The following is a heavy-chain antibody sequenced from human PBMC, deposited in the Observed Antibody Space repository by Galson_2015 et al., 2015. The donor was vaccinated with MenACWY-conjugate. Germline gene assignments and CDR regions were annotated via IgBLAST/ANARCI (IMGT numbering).Heavy chain of an antibody. D-gene: IGHD1-1*01. CDR3: TMEGGGF. CDR1: GFTFSNAW. V-gene: IGHV3-15*01. J-gene: IGHJ4*02. Sequence: SLRLSCAASGFTFSNAWMNWVRQTPGKGLEWVGRIKSNTDGGTTDYAAPVKGRFTISRDDSKNTLYLLMNSLKTEDTAVYYCTMEGGGFWGQGTLVTVSS. CDR2: IKSNTDGGTT.